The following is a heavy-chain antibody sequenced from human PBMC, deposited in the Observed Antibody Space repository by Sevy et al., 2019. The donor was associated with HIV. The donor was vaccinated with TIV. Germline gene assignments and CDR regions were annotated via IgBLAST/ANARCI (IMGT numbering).Heavy chain of an antibody. V-gene: IGHV3-23*01. J-gene: IGHJ4*01. CDR2: ISGSGGST. Sequence: GGSLRLSCAASGFTFSSYAMSWVRQAPGKGLEWISAISGSGGSTFYADSVKGRFTISRDNSKNTLYLQMNSMRAEETAVYYCAKKSTPDGEAAAGPFEYWGQGTLVTVSS. CDR3: AKKSTPDGEAAAGPFEY. D-gene: IGHD6-13*01. CDR1: GFTFSSYA.